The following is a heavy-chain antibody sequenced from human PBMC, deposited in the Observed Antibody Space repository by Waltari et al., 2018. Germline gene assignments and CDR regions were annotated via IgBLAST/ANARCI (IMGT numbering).Heavy chain of an antibody. V-gene: IGHV3-48*01. CDR2: ISSSNTII. CDR1: GFTFSTYS. CDR3: ARDPPRMVSGVWFDP. Sequence: EVQLVESGGGLVQPGGSLRLSCAASGFTFSTYSMNWVRQAPGKGLEWVSYISSSNTIIYYADSVKGRFTIPRDDAKNSLYLQMGSLTADDTAVYYCARDPPRMVSGVWFDPWGQGTLVTVSS. J-gene: IGHJ5*02. D-gene: IGHD3-10*01.